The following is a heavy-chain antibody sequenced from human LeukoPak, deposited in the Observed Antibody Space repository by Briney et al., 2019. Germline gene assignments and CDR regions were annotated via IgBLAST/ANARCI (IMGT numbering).Heavy chain of an antibody. D-gene: IGHD1-1*01. J-gene: IGHJ4*02. V-gene: IGHV3-74*01. CDR2: IDTDGSDT. CDR1: GFTFSRYW. Sequence: GGSLRPSCAASGFTFSRYWMHWVRQAPGKGLVWVSRIDTDGSDTSYADSVKGRFTISRDNAKNTLYLQLNSLRGEDTAVYYCARDRYPSAREFDYWGQGTLVTVSS. CDR3: ARDRYPSAREFDY.